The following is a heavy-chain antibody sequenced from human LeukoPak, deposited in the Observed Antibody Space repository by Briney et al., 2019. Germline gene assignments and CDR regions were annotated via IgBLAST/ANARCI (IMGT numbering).Heavy chain of an antibody. Sequence: GGSLRLSCAASGFTFSTFWMHWVRQGPGKDLVWVSRINPDGGGTTYADSVKGRFTISRDNAKNTLYLQMDSLRADDTAVYYCARGPAYGEHVDYWGQGTLVAVSS. CDR1: GFTFSTFW. J-gene: IGHJ4*02. V-gene: IGHV3-74*01. CDR2: INPDGGGT. CDR3: ARGPAYGEHVDY. D-gene: IGHD2-21*01.